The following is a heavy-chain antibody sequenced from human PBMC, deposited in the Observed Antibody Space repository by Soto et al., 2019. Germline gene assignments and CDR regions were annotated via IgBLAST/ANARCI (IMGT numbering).Heavy chain of an antibody. J-gene: IGHJ6*02. Sequence: QVQLVQSGAEVKKPGASVKVSCKASGYTFTSYDINWVRQATGQGLEWMGWMNPNSGNTGYAQKFQGRVTMTRNTSISTAYMERSRLGSEDTAAYYCGRDRVGWLDVWGQGTPVTVAS. CDR2: MNPNSGNT. D-gene: IGHD1-26*01. V-gene: IGHV1-8*01. CDR3: GRDRVGWLDV. CDR1: GYTFTSYD.